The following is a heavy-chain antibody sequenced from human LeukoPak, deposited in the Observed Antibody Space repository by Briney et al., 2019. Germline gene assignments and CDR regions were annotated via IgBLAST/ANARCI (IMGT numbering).Heavy chain of an antibody. D-gene: IGHD2-2*01. CDR3: AKRRCTSNSCYLDY. J-gene: IGHJ4*02. CDR2: ITGSGDTT. CDR1: GFTFSSYA. V-gene: IGHV3-23*01. Sequence: GGSLRLSCVASGFTFSSYAMSWVRQAPGEGLEWVSAITGSGDTTYYADSVRGRFTISRDNFKSTVYLQMNSLRAEDTAVYYCAKRRCTSNSCYLDYWGQGTLVTVSS.